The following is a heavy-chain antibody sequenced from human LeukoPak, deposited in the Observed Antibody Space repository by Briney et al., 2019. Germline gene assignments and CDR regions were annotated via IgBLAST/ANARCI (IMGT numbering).Heavy chain of an antibody. J-gene: IGHJ4*02. D-gene: IGHD3-22*01. CDR1: GYTLTELS. Sequence: ASVKVSCKVSGYTLTELSMHWVRQAPGKGLEWMGGFDPEDGETIYAQKCQGRVTMTEDTSTDTAYMELSSLRSEDTAVYYCATVKIDYDSSGYYWEYYFDYWAQGTLVTVSS. CDR2: FDPEDGET. V-gene: IGHV1-24*01. CDR3: ATVKIDYDSSGYYWEYYFDY.